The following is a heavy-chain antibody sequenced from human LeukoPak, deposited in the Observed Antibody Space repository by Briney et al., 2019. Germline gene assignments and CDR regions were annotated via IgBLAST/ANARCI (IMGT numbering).Heavy chain of an antibody. J-gene: IGHJ3*02. CDR3: ARGLDQDAFDI. CDR1: GYTFTGHY. V-gene: IGHV1-46*01. Sequence: ASVKVSCKASGYTFTGHYMHWVRQAPGQGLEWMGIINPSGGSTSYAQKFQGRVTMTRDMSTSTIYMELSSLRSEDTAVYYCARGLDQDAFDIWGQGTMVTVSS. CDR2: INPSGGST.